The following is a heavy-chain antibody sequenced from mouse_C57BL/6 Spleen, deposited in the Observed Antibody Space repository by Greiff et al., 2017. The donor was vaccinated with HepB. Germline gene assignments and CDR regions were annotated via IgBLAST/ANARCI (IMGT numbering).Heavy chain of an antibody. D-gene: IGHD3-2*02. V-gene: IGHV8-12*01. J-gene: IGHJ4*01. Sequence: QVTLKESGPGILQSSQTLSLTCSFSGFSLSTSGMGVSWIRQPSGKGLEWLAHIYWDDDKRYNPSLKSRLTISKDTSRNQVFLKITSVDTADTATYYCARRQTAQDSYAMDYWGQGTSVTVSS. CDR1: GFSLSTSGMG. CDR2: IYWDDDK. CDR3: ARRQTAQDSYAMDY.